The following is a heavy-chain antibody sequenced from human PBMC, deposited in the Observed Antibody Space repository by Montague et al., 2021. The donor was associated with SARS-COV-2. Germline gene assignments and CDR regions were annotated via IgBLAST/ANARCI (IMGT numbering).Heavy chain of an antibody. J-gene: IGHJ6*02. CDR1: GTSFTDHY. CDR3: ARGVRVANRPDRFSYSLDV. V-gene: IGHV4-34*01. Sequence: SETLSLTCDVNGTSFTDHYWTWLRQSPGGGLELIGEIHHGGDTNYNPSLRSRVTTSIYTSKPQSSLRLYSMAAADTAVYFCARGVRVANRPDRFSYSLDVWGRGTAVIVTS. CDR2: IHHGGDT. D-gene: IGHD3-3*01.